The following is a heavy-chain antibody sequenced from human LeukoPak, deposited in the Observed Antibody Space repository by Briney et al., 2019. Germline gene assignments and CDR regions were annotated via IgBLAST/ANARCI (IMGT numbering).Heavy chain of an antibody. CDR2: LSFSGNS. CDR1: GVSINSGGYY. J-gene: IGHJ4*02. D-gene: IGHD1-1*01. Sequence: SETLSLTCTVSGVSINSGGYYWSWIRQHPVKGLEWIGDLSFSGNSYYNPSLKSRVRISLDTSNNQFSLRLDSVTAADTAVYYCAKGSWNDDYWGQGTLVTVSS. V-gene: IGHV4-31*03. CDR3: AKGSWNDDY.